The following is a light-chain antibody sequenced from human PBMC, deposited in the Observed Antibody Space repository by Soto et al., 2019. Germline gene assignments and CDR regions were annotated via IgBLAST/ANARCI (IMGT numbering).Light chain of an antibody. CDR3: RSYDGSLTILV. Sequence: QSVLTQPPSVSGSPGQSITISCTGTSSNVGSYNHVHWYQQHPGKAPKLMVYEDNNRPSGVSNRFSGSKSGNTASLAITGLQAEDEADYYCRSYDGSLTILVFGGGTKLTVL. J-gene: IGLJ3*02. CDR1: SSNVGSYNH. V-gene: IGLV2-23*02. CDR2: EDN.